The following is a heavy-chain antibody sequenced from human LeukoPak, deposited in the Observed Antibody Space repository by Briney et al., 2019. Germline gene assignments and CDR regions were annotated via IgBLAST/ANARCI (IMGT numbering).Heavy chain of an antibody. CDR1: GFTFSNAW. CDR3: AREARDYLTNWFDP. V-gene: IGHV3-15*01. J-gene: IGHJ5*02. CDR2: IKSKTDGGTT. D-gene: IGHD3-9*01. Sequence: PGGSLRLSCAASGFTFSNAWMSWVRQAPGKGLEWVGRIKSKTDGGTTDYAAPVKGRFTISRDDSKNTLYLQVNSLKTEDTAVYYCAREARDYLTNWFDPWGQGTLVTVSS.